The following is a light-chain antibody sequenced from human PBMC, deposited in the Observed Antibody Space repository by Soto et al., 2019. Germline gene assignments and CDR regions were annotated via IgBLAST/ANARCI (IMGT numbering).Light chain of an antibody. CDR1: SRDVGSYNL. V-gene: IGLV2-23*01. Sequence: QSALTQPASVSGSPGQSITISCTGTSRDVGSYNLVSWYQKHPGKAPKLIIYEGSKRPSGVSDRFSGSKSGNTASLTISGRQAEDESDYYCCSYAGSNTGVFGGGTKVTVL. CDR3: CSYAGSNTGV. CDR2: EGS. J-gene: IGLJ3*02.